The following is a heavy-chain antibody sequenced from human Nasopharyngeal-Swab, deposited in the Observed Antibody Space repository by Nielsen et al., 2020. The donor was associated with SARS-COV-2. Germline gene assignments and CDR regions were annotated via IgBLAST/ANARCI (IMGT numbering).Heavy chain of an antibody. V-gene: IGHV7-4-1*01. D-gene: IGHD4-17*01. J-gene: IGHJ4*02. CDR1: GYTFTTHA. Sequence: ASVKVCKASGYTFTTHAMNWVRQAPGQGLEWMGWINTNTGSPRYAQGFTGRFVFSLDTSVSTAYLQIRSLKPEDTAVYFCARPSPYGDYSFDYWGQGTLVTVSS. CDR2: INTNTGSP. CDR3: ARPSPYGDYSFDY.